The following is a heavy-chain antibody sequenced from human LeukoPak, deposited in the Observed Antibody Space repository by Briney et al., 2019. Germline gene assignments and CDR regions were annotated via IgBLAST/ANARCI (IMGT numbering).Heavy chain of an antibody. CDR3: AKIQRVVPVVTLPNFDY. J-gene: IGHJ4*02. CDR1: GFTFSSYA. Sequence: GGSLRLSCAASGFTFSSYAMSWVRQAPGKGLEWVSAISGSGGSTYYADSVKGRFTISRDNSKNTLYLQMNSLRAEDTAVYYCAKIQRVVPVVTLPNFDYWGQGTLVTVSS. CDR2: ISGSGGST. V-gene: IGHV3-23*01. D-gene: IGHD4-23*01.